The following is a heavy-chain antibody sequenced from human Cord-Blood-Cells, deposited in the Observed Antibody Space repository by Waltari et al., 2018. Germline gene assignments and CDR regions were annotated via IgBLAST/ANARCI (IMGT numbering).Heavy chain of an antibody. J-gene: IGHJ4*02. CDR2: IKQDGSEK. CDR1: GFPFSSYW. CDR3: ARRAVADY. D-gene: IGHD6-19*01. V-gene: IGHV3-7*01. Sequence: EVQLVESGGGLVQPGGSLRLSCAASGFPFSSYWMSWVRQAPGKGLEWVANIKQDGSEKYYVDSVKGRFTISRDNAKNSLYLQMNSLRAEDTAVYYCARRAVADYWGRGTLVTVSS.